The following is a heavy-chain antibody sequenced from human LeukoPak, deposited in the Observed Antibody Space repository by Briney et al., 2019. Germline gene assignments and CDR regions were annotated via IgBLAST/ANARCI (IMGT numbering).Heavy chain of an antibody. CDR2: INSDGSST. Sequence: GGSLRLSCAASGFTFSSYWMHWVRQAPGKGLVWVSRINSDGSSTSYADSVKGRFTISRDNAKNTLYLQMNSLRAEDTAVYYCARDLYSYGSYYYYYGMDVRGQGTTVTVSS. CDR1: GFTFSSYW. J-gene: IGHJ6*02. V-gene: IGHV3-74*01. CDR3: ARDLYSYGSYYYYYGMDV. D-gene: IGHD5-18*01.